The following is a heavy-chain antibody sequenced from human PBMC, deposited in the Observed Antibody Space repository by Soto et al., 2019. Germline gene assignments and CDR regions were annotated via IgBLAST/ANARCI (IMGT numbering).Heavy chain of an antibody. CDR2: IYNDGSYT. J-gene: IGHJ4*02. Sequence: EVQLVESGGGLVPPGGSVRLSCAASGFIFKMYWMHWVRQTPGKGLVWISRIYNDGSYTDYADSVKGRFTISRDNVNDTLYLQMNNLRAEDSGLYYCTRGPRPISTGTGAYWGQVTQVTVSS. CDR1: GFIFKMYW. CDR3: TRGPRPISTGTGAY. V-gene: IGHV3-74*01. D-gene: IGHD3-10*01.